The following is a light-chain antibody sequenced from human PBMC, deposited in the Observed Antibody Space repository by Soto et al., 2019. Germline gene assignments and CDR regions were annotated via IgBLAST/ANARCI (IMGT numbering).Light chain of an antibody. Sequence: QSVLTQPPSASGSPGQSVTISCTGTSSDVGAYNFVSWYQQHPGRAPKLLIHEVSRRPSGVPDRFSASKSGNTATLTVSGLQAEDEADYYCTSHGGSNRFYVFGTGTRSPS. V-gene: IGLV2-8*01. CDR1: SSDVGAYNF. CDR2: EVS. J-gene: IGLJ1*01. CDR3: TSHGGSNRFYV.